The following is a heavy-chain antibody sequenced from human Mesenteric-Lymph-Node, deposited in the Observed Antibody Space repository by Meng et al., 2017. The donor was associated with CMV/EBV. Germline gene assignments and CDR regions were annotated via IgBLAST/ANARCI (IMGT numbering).Heavy chain of an antibody. V-gene: IGHV3-9*01. CDR1: GFTFDAYV. D-gene: IGHD3-22*01. CDR3: ARGPSSGIDYDSSGFSY. J-gene: IGHJ4*02. Sequence: GGSLRLSCAASGFTFDAYVMHWVRQAPGKGLEWVSGISWNSGTMDYADSVRGRFTISRDNAKNSLYLQMDSLRAEDTALYYCARGPSSGIDYDSSGFSYWGQGTLVTVSS. CDR2: ISWNSGTM.